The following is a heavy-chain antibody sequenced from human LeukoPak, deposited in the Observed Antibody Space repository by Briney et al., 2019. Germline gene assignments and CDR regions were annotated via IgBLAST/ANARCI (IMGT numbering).Heavy chain of an antibody. CDR1: GFTFSSYG. V-gene: IGHV3-33*01. CDR2: IWYDGSNK. D-gene: IGHD2-2*01. J-gene: IGHJ4*02. CDR3: ARDTTGYWSSTRCRAH. Sequence: GGSLRLSRAASGFTFSSYGMHWVRQAPGKGLEWVAVIWYDGSNKYYADSVKGRFTISRDNAKNALYLQMNSLRAEDTAVYYCARDTTGYWSSTRCRAHRGQGTLVTVSS.